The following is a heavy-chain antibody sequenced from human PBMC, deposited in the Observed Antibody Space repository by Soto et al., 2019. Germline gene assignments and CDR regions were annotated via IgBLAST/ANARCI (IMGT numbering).Heavy chain of an antibody. V-gene: IGHV3-15*01. Sequence: GGSLRLSCAASGFTFSNAWMSWVRQAPGKGLEWVGRIKSKTDGGTTDYAAPVKGRFTISRDDSKNTLYLQMNSLKTEDTAVYYCTPWLGELAGGHAVGEDVWGKGTTVTVSS. CDR2: IKSKTDGGTT. CDR3: TPWLGELAGGHAVGEDV. D-gene: IGHD3-10*01. CDR1: GFTFSNAW. J-gene: IGHJ6*04.